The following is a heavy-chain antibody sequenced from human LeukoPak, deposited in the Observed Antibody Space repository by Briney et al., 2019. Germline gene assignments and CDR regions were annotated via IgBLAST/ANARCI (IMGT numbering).Heavy chain of an antibody. V-gene: IGHV1-69*04. Sequence: GSSVKVSCKASGGTFSSYAISWVRQAPGQGLEWMGRIIPILGIANYAQKFQGRVTITADKSTSTAYMELSSLRSEDTAVYYCARVELRFLEWFMAYAFDIWGQGTMVTVSS. CDR1: GGTFSSYA. D-gene: IGHD3-3*01. CDR2: IIPILGIA. J-gene: IGHJ3*02. CDR3: ARVELRFLEWFMAYAFDI.